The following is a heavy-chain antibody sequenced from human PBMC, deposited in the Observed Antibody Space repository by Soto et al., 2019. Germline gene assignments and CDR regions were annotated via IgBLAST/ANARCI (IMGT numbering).Heavy chain of an antibody. CDR2: IYYSGST. D-gene: IGHD1-26*01. J-gene: IGHJ4*02. CDR1: GGSISSGGYY. Sequence: QVQLQESGPGLVKPSQTLSLTCTVSGGSISSGGYYWSWIRQHPGKGPEWIGYIYYSGSTYYNPSLKRRVTISVDTSKNQFSLKLSSVTAADTAVYYCAREGGIVGATAADYWGQGTLVTVSS. V-gene: IGHV4-31*03. CDR3: AREGGIVGATAADY.